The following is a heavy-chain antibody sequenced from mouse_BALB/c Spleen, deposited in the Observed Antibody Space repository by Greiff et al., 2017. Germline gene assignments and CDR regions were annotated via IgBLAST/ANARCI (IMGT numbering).Heavy chain of an antibody. V-gene: IGHV5-9-4*01. Sequence: EVKVVESGGGLVKPGGSLKLSCAASGFTFSSYAMSWVRQSPEKRLEWVAEISSGGSYTYYPDTVTGRFTISRDNAKNTLYLEMSSLRSEDTAMYYCARDDDGYYLDYWGQGTTLTVSS. CDR3: ARDDDGYYLDY. CDR2: ISSGGSYT. D-gene: IGHD2-3*01. J-gene: IGHJ2*01. CDR1: GFTFSSYA.